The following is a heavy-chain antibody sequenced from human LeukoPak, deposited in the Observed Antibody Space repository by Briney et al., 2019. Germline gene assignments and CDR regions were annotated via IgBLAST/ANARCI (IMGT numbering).Heavy chain of an antibody. Sequence: SETLSLTCAVYGGSFSGYYWSWIRQPPGKGLEWIGEINHSGSTNYNPSLKSRVTISVDTSKNQFSLKLSSVTAADTAVYYCARGGLSPYYYDSSGYPLDYWGQGTLVTVSS. J-gene: IGHJ4*02. CDR1: GGSFSGYY. V-gene: IGHV4-34*01. CDR2: INHSGST. D-gene: IGHD3-22*01. CDR3: ARGGLSPYYYDSSGYPLDY.